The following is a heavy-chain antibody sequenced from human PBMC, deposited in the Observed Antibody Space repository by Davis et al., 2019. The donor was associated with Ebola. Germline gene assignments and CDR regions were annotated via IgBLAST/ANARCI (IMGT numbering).Heavy chain of an antibody. V-gene: IGHV1-18*01. CDR2: ICAYNGNT. J-gene: IGHJ4*02. D-gene: IGHD3-22*01. CDR3: ASASSGYYYYFDY. Sequence: ASVKVSCKASGYTFTSYGISWVRQAPGQGLEWMGWICAYNGNTNYAQKFQGRVTITADKSTSTAYLERSSLRYEDTAVYYCASASSGYYYYFDYWGQGTLVTVSS. CDR1: GYTFTSYG.